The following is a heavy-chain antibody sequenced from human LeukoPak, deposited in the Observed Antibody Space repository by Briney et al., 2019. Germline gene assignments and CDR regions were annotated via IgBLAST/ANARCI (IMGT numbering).Heavy chain of an antibody. Sequence: PGGSLRLSCAASGFTFSSYSMNWVRQAPGKGLEWVSSISSSSSYIYYADSVKGRFTISRDNSKNTLYLQMGSLRAEDMAVYYCARSGFVVGAVYYYYYYMDVWGKGTTVTVSS. J-gene: IGHJ6*03. V-gene: IGHV3-21*01. CDR3: ARSGFVVGAVYYYYYYMDV. CDR2: ISSSSSYI. CDR1: GFTFSSYS. D-gene: IGHD1-26*01.